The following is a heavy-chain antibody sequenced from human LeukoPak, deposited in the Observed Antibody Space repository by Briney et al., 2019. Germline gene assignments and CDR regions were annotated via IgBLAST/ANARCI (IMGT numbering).Heavy chain of an antibody. V-gene: IGHV4-34*01. J-gene: IGHJ6*02. CDR3: AGGVPYGMDV. CDR1: GGSFSGYY. Sequence: TSETLSLTCAVYGGSFSGYYWSWIRQPPGKGLEWIGEINHSGSTNYNPSLKSRVTISVDTSKNQFSLKLSSVTAADTAVYYCAGGVPYGMDVWGQGTTVTVSS. D-gene: IGHD3-10*01. CDR2: INHSGST.